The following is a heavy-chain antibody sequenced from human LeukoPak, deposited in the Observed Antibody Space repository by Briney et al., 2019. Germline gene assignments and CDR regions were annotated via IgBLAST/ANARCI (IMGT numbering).Heavy chain of an antibody. CDR1: GGTFSSYA. Sequence: SVKVSCKASGGTFSSYAISWVRQAPGQGLEWMGRIIPIFGTANYAQKFQGRVTITTDESTSTAYMELSSLRSEDTAVYYCVPTYYYDSSGRNAFDIWGQGTMVTVSS. D-gene: IGHD3-22*01. CDR2: IIPIFGTA. V-gene: IGHV1-69*05. J-gene: IGHJ3*02. CDR3: VPTYYYDSSGRNAFDI.